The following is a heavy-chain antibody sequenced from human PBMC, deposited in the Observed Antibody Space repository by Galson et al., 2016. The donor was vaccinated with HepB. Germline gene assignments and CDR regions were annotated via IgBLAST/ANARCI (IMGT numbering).Heavy chain of an antibody. V-gene: IGHV1-69*06. CDR3: ESRSGPNGF. Sequence: SVKVSCKASGGTFNNFAIAWVREAPGQGLEWVGGVIPLFGTASYAEKFQDRVTITADKSTSTTYMELRSLRSDDTALYYCESRSGPNGFCGQGTLVTVSS. J-gene: IGHJ1*01. CDR2: VIPLFGTA. D-gene: IGHD6-19*01. CDR1: GGTFNNFA.